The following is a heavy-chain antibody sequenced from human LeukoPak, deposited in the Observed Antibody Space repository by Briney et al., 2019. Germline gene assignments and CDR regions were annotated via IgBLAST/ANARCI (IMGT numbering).Heavy chain of an antibody. J-gene: IGHJ3*02. CDR1: GGSISSGGYY. V-gene: IGHV4-30-2*01. CDR3: ATTGYCSSTSCYQWVAFDI. Sequence: SETLSLTCTVSGGSISSGGYYWSWIRQPPGKGLEWIGYIYHSGSTYYNPSLKSRVTISVDRSKNQFSLKLSSVTAADTAVYYCATTGYCSSTSCYQWVAFDIWGQGTMVTVSS. D-gene: IGHD2-2*01. CDR2: IYHSGST.